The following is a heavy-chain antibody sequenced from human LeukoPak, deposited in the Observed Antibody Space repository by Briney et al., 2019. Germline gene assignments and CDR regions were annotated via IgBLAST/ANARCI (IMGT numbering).Heavy chain of an antibody. D-gene: IGHD6-13*01. CDR2: IKQDGSEK. V-gene: IGHV3-7*01. CDR3: AREGIAAAGTVDY. CDR1: GFTFSSYW. J-gene: IGHJ4*02. Sequence: GALRLSCAASGFTFSSYWMSWVRRAPGKGLEWVANIKQDGSEKYYVDSVKGRFTISRDNAKNSLYLQMNSLRAEDTAVYYCAREGIAAAGTVDYWGQGTLVTVSS.